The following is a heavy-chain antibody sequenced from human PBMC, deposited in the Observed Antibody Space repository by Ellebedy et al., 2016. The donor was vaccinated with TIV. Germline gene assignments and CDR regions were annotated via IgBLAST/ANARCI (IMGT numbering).Heavy chain of an antibody. D-gene: IGHD3-10*01. CDR2: IYYSGRA. V-gene: IGHV4-39*01. CDR3: ARWSGELLYVRWFDP. Sequence: SETLSLTCTVSGGSISSSSYYWGWIRQPPGKGLEWIGSIYYSGRAYYNPSLKSRLSISADTSKNQFSLRLSSVTAADTAVYYCARWSGELLYVRWFDPWGQGTLVTVSS. J-gene: IGHJ5*02. CDR1: GGSISSSSYY.